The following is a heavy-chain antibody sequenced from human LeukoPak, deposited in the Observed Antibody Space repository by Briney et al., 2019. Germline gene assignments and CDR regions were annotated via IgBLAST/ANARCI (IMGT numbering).Heavy chain of an antibody. D-gene: IGHD5-18*01. V-gene: IGHV3-43D*03. CDR2: ISWDGGAT. Sequence: HPGGSLRLSCAASGFIFDDYAMHWVRQAPGKSLEWVSHISWDGGATYYADSVRGRFTISRDNSRNSLYLLMNSLRSEDTALYYCAKDIDSYGSGMDVWGKGTTVTVSS. J-gene: IGHJ6*04. CDR1: GFIFDDYA. CDR3: AKDIDSYGSGMDV.